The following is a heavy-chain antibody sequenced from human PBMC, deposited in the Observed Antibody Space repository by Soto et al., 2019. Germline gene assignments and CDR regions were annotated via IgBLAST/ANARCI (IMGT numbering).Heavy chain of an antibody. J-gene: IGHJ6*02. Sequence: QVQLVESGGGVVQPGRSLRLSCAASGFTFSSYGMHWVRQAPGKGLEWVAVISYDGSNKYYADSVKGRFTISRDNSKNTLYLQMNSLRAEDTAVYYCAKDNRWGSHLYYYYGMDVWGQGTTVTVSS. CDR2: ISYDGSNK. CDR3: AKDNRWGSHLYYYYGMDV. D-gene: IGHD3-16*01. V-gene: IGHV3-30*18. CDR1: GFTFSSYG.